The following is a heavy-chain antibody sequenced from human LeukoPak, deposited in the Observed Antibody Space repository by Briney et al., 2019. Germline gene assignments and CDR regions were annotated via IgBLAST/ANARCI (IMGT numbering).Heavy chain of an antibody. Sequence: ASVKVSCKASGGTFSSYTISWVRQAPGQGLEWMGRIIPILGIANYAQKFQGRVTITADKSTGTAYMELSSLRSEDTAVYYCARDPHRSSTSCYTRGDDWFDPWGQGTLVTVSS. D-gene: IGHD2-2*02. J-gene: IGHJ5*02. CDR2: IIPILGIA. V-gene: IGHV1-69*04. CDR3: ARDPHRSSTSCYTRGDDWFDP. CDR1: GGTFSSYT.